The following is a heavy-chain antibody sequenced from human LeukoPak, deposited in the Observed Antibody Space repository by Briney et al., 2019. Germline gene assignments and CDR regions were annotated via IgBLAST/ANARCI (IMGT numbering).Heavy chain of an antibody. Sequence: VGSLRLSCAASGFTFSDYYMSWIRQAPGKGLEWVSYISSSGSTIYYADSVKGRFTISRDNAKNSLYLQMNSLRAEDTAVYYCARAPLSYYYDSSGYFDYWGQGTLVTVSS. V-gene: IGHV3-11*04. D-gene: IGHD3-22*01. CDR2: ISSSGSTI. J-gene: IGHJ4*02. CDR3: ARAPLSYYYDSSGYFDY. CDR1: GFTFSDYY.